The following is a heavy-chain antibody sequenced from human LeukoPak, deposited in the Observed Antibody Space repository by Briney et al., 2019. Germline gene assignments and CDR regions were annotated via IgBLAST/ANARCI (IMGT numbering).Heavy chain of an antibody. CDR1: GFTVDSNY. CDR3: ARGDDSGYYDYFDY. J-gene: IGHJ4*02. V-gene: IGHV3-53*01. Sequence: GGSLRLSCAASGFTVDSNYLSWVRQAPGKGLEWVSTIYTGGNTYYAASVKGRFTNSRDFSKNTVFLHMNSLRAEDTAMYYCARGDDSGYYDYFDYWGQGALVTVSS. CDR2: IYTGGNT. D-gene: IGHD3-22*01.